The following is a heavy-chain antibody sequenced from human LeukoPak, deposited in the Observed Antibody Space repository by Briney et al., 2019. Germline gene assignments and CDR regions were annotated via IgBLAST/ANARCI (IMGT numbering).Heavy chain of an antibody. Sequence: PSETLSLTCTVSGGSISSNYWSWIRQPPGKGLEWIGYIYYSGSTNYNPSLKRRVTISVDTSKNQFSLQLSSVTAADTAVYYCARDPNTAMGPGAFDIWGQGTMVTVSS. V-gene: IGHV4-59*01. D-gene: IGHD5-18*01. CDR3: ARDPNTAMGPGAFDI. J-gene: IGHJ3*02. CDR1: GGSISSNY. CDR2: IYYSGST.